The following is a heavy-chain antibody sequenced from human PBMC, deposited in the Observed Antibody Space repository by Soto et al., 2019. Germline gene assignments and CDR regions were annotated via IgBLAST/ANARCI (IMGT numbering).Heavy chain of an antibody. V-gene: IGHV5-10-1*01. CDR1: EYSSSSYC. Sequence: WVPIRDSWKVAEYSSSSYCISRVRQMPGKGLEWMGRIDPSDSYTNYSPSFQGHVTISADKSISTAYLQWSSLKASDTAMYYCARRANTAMDYYFAYWGQGTLVPGSS. CDR3: ARRANTAMDYYFAY. CDR2: IDPSDSYT. D-gene: IGHD5-18*01. J-gene: IGHJ4*02.